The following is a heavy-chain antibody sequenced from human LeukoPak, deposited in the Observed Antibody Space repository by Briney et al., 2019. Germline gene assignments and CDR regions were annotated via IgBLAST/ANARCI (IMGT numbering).Heavy chain of an antibody. D-gene: IGHD6-13*01. CDR3: AKAGGIAAAGMEGSWFDP. CDR1: GFTFDDYA. Sequence: QPGRSLRLSCAASGFTFDDYAMHWVWQAPGKGLEWVSGISWNSGSIGYADSVKGRFTISRDNAKNSLYLQMNSLRAEDMALYYCAKAGGIAAAGMEGSWFDPWGQGTLVTVSS. V-gene: IGHV3-9*03. CDR2: ISWNSGSI. J-gene: IGHJ5*02.